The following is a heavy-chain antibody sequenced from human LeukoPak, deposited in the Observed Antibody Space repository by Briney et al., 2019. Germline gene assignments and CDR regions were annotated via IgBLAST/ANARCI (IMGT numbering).Heavy chain of an antibody. V-gene: IGHV1-8*02. J-gene: IGHJ4*02. CDR2: MNPNSGNT. CDR1: GYTFTGYY. CDR3: ARADFWSGYAIDY. D-gene: IGHD3-3*01. Sequence: ASVKVSCKASGYTFTGYYMHWVRQATGQGLEWMGWMNPNSGNTGYAQKFQGRVTMTRNTSISTAYMELSSLRSEDTAVYYCARADFWSGYAIDYWGQGTLVTVSS.